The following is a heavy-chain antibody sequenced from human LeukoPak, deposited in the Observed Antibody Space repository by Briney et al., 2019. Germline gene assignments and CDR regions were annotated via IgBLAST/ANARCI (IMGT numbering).Heavy chain of an antibody. V-gene: IGHV4-34*01. Sequence: SETLSLTCAVYGGSFSGYYWSWIRQPPGKGLEWIGETNHSGSTNYNPSLKSRVTISVDTSKNQFSLKLSSVTAADTAVYYCARGIVLYGMDVWGQGTTVTVSS. CDR3: ARGIVLYGMDV. J-gene: IGHJ6*02. D-gene: IGHD2/OR15-2a*01. CDR1: GGSFSGYY. CDR2: TNHSGST.